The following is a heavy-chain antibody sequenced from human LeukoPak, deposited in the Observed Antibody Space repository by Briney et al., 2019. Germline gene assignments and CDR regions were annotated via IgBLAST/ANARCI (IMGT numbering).Heavy chain of an antibody. Sequence: SETLSLTCTVSGGSISSSSYYWGWIRQPPGKGLEWIGSIYYSGSTYYNPSLKSRVTISVDTSKNQFSLKLSSVTAADTAVYYCARNNDRGYFDYWGQGTLVTASS. D-gene: IGHD1/OR15-1a*01. J-gene: IGHJ4*02. V-gene: IGHV4-39*07. CDR3: ARNNDRGYFDY. CDR2: IYYSGST. CDR1: GGSISSSSYY.